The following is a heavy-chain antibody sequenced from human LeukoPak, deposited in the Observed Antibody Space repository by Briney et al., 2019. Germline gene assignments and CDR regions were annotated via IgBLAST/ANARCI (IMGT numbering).Heavy chain of an antibody. CDR2: LSGSGITT. CDR1: GFTFSNSA. V-gene: IGHV3-23*01. Sequence: PGGSLRLSCAASGFTFSNSAMSWVRQAPGKGLECVSTLSGSGITTYYADSVKGRFTISRDNSKNTLYLQMNSLRAEDTAVYYCAKGIYSSGWSYFDYWGHGTLVTVSS. D-gene: IGHD6-19*01. CDR3: AKGIYSSGWSYFDY. J-gene: IGHJ4*01.